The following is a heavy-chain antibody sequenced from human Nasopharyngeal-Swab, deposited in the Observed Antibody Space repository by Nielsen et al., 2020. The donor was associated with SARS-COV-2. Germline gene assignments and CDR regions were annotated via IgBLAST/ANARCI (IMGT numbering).Heavy chain of an antibody. J-gene: IGHJ4*02. Sequence: SETLSLTCAVYGGSFSGYYWSWIRQPPGKGLEWIGEINHSGSTNYNPSLKSRVTIPVDTSKNQFSLKLSSVTAADTAVYYCARGEFRKYYFAYWGQGTLVTVSS. V-gene: IGHV4-34*01. CDR3: ARGEFRKYYFAY. CDR1: GGSFSGYY. CDR2: INHSGST. D-gene: IGHD3-10*01.